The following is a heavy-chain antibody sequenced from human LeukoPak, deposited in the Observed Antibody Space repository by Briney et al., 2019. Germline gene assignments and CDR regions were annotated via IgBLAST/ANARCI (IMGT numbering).Heavy chain of an antibody. V-gene: IGHV1-46*01. CDR1: GYTFTSYY. J-gene: IGHJ3*02. CDR3: ARDGLGYCSGGSCPKGLDAFDI. Sequence: ASVKVSCKASGYTFTSYYMHWVRQAPGQGLEWMGIINPSGGSTSYAQKFQGRVTMTRDTSTSTVYMELSSLRSEDTAVYYCARDGLGYCSGGSCPKGLDAFDIWGRGTMVTVSS. D-gene: IGHD2-15*01. CDR2: INPSGGST.